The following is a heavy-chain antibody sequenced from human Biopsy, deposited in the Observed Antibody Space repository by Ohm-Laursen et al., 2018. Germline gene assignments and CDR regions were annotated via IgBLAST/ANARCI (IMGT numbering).Heavy chain of an antibody. V-gene: IGHV1-2*02. CDR3: ARGENEGDGFDI. CDR1: GYTFSGYY. CDR2: INPDSGVT. Sequence: VSSVKVSCKASGYTFSGYYMHWVRQAPGQGLEWMGWINPDSGVTNYAQKFQGRVTMTRDTSISTAYMELRSLRSDDTAVYYCARGENEGDGFDIWGQGTMVTVSS. J-gene: IGHJ3*02. D-gene: IGHD1-1*01.